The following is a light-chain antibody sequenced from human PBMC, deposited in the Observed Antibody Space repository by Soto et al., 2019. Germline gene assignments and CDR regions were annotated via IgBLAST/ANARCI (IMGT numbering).Light chain of an antibody. CDR1: QSISSW. Sequence: DIQMTQSPSTLSASVGDRVTITCRASQSISSWLAWYQQKPGKAPNLLIYKASSLETGVPSRFSGSGSGTEFTLTISSLQPDDFATYYCQQYHSVPRTFGQGTKLEIK. CDR3: QQYHSVPRT. CDR2: KAS. V-gene: IGKV1-5*03. J-gene: IGKJ2*02.